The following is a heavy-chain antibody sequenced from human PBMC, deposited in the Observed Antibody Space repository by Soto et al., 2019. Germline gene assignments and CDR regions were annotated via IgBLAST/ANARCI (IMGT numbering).Heavy chain of an antibody. CDR2: INLSGST. J-gene: IGHJ4*02. CDR1: GGSFSGYY. Sequence: PSETLSLTCVVYGGSFSGYYWSWIRQPPGKGLKWIGEINLSGSTNYNPSLKSRVTISVDTSKNQFSLKLSSVTAADTAVYYCARGGLYYDFWSGFLIWGQGTLVTVSS. V-gene: IGHV4-34*01. CDR3: ARGGLYYDFWSGFLI. D-gene: IGHD3-3*01.